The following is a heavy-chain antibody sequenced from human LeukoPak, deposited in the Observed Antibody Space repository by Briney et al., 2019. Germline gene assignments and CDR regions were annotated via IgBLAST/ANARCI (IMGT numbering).Heavy chain of an antibody. V-gene: IGHV4-34*01. CDR2: INHSGST. CDR1: GGSFSGYY. J-gene: IGHJ6*02. D-gene: IGHD6-6*01. CDR3: ARGRRYNSSSYYYGMDV. Sequence: SETLSLTCAVYGGSFSGYYWSWIRQPPGKGLEWIGEINHSGSTNYNPSLKSRVTISVDTSKNQFSLKLSSVTAADTAVYYCARGRRYNSSSYYYGMDVWGQGTTVTVSS.